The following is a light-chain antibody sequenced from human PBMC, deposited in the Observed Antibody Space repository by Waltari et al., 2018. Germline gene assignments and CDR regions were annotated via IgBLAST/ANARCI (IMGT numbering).Light chain of an antibody. CDR1: SSDIGGYNY. CDR2: DVD. V-gene: IGLV2-11*01. Sequence: QSALTQPRSVSGSPGQSVTISCNGTSSDIGGYNYVSWYQHYPGKAPEVIIYDVDKRPSGVPGRFAGPRFGNTASLTVSGLRAEDEADYFCCSYAGAKYTVLFGGGTKLTVL. CDR3: CSYAGAKYTVL. J-gene: IGLJ2*01.